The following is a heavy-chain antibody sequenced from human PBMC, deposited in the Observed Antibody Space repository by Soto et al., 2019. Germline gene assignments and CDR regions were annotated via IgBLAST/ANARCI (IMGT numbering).Heavy chain of an antibody. Sequence: QVQLVQSGAEVKKPGSSVKVSCKASGGTFSSYAISWVRQAPGQGLEPMGGIIPFFGTATYAQKFQGRVTITADESTSTAYMELSSLRCEDTAVYYCARAYSSSFGARLGNYYYGMDVWGQGTTVTVSS. D-gene: IGHD6-6*01. CDR1: GGTFSSYA. J-gene: IGHJ6*02. CDR3: ARAYSSSFGARLGNYYYGMDV. CDR2: IIPFFGTA. V-gene: IGHV1-69*01.